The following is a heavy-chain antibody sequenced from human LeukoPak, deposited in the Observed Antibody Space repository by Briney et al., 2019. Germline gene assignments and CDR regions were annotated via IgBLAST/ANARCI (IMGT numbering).Heavy chain of an antibody. J-gene: IGHJ6*02. Sequence: TGGSLRLSCAASGFTFNRNAISWVRQAPGKGLEWVSSINGPGNTIKYADSVKGRFTISRDNSKNTLFLQMNSLRVEDTAVYFCGKGGGPGSGYYYTMDVWGQGTTVTVSS. CDR3: GKGGGPGSGYYYTMDV. V-gene: IGHV3-23*01. CDR2: INGPGNTI. CDR1: GFTFNRNA. D-gene: IGHD3-10*01.